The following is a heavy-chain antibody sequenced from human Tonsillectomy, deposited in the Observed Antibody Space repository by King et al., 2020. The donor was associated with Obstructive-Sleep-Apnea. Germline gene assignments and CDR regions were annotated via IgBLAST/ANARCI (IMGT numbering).Heavy chain of an antibody. CDR2: IDWDDDK. Sequence: VTLKESGPALVKPTQTLTLTCTFSGFSLSTIGMCVSWIRQPPGKALEWLSRIDWDDDKYYSTSLKTRLTISKDTSKNQVVLKMTNLDPVDTSTYYCARILWADRKAEYWGQGTLVTVSA. D-gene: IGHD6-13*01. J-gene: IGHJ4*02. CDR3: ARILWADRKAEY. CDR1: GFSLSTIGMC. V-gene: IGHV2-70*11.